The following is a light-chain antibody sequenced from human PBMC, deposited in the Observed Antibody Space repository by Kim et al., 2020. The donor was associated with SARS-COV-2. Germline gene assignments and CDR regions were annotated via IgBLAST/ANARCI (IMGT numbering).Light chain of an antibody. CDR1: QRISNY. Sequence: SESVGNRVTITCRASQRISNYLNWYQQKPGKAPNLLIYAASSLQSGVPSRFSGSGSGTDFTLTISSLQPEDCATYYCQQSYKTPYTFGQGTKLEI. V-gene: IGKV1-39*01. CDR3: QQSYKTPYT. J-gene: IGKJ2*01. CDR2: AAS.